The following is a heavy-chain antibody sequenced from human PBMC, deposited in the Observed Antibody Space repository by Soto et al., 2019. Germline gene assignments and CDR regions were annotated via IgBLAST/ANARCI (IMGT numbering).Heavy chain of an antibody. D-gene: IGHD2-2*02. Sequence: ASVKVSCKASGGTFSSYAISCVRQAPGQGLEWMGGIIPIFGTANYAQKFQGRVTITADESTSTAYMELSSLRSEDTAVYYCARGEYCSSTSCYICQHWGQGTLVTVSS. J-gene: IGHJ1*01. CDR2: IIPIFGTA. CDR3: ARGEYCSSTSCYICQH. CDR1: GGTFSSYA. V-gene: IGHV1-69*13.